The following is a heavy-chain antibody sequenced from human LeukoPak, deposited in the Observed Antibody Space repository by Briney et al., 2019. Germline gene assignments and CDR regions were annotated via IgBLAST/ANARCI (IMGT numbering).Heavy chain of an antibody. Sequence: PSETLSLTCTVSGGSISSYYWSWIRQPPGKGLEWIGYIYYSGGTNYNPSLKSRVTISVDTSKNQFSLKLSSVTAADTAVYYCARHRLLILRYSDPPIDYFDYWGQGTLVTVSS. CDR1: GGSISSYY. D-gene: IGHD3-9*01. J-gene: IGHJ4*02. V-gene: IGHV4-59*08. CDR3: ARHRLLILRYSDPPIDYFDY. CDR2: IYYSGGT.